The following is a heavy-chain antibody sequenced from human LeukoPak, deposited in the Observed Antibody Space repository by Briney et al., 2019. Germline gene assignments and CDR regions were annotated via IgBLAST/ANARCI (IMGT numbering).Heavy chain of an antibody. Sequence: SETLSLTCAVYGGSFSGYYWSWIRQPPGKGLEWIGEINHSGSTNYNPSLKSRVTISVDTSKNQFSLKLSSVTAADTAVYYCARVKWLGRLIWGQGTLGTVSS. D-gene: IGHD6-19*01. CDR1: GGSFSGYY. J-gene: IGHJ4*02. CDR3: ARVKWLGRLI. CDR2: INHSGST. V-gene: IGHV4-34*01.